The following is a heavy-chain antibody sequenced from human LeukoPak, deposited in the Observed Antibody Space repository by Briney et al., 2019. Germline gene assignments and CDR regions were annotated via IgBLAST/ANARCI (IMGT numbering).Heavy chain of an antibody. CDR1: GFTFSSYW. V-gene: IGHV3-7*01. J-gene: IGHJ4*02. CDR3: ARALSRAYDFRSGYYFSPSDY. CDR2: IKQDGSEK. Sequence: GGSLRLSCAASGFTFSSYWMSWVRQAPGKGLEWVANIKQDGSEKYYVDSVKGRFTISRDNSKNTLYLQMGSLRAEDMAVYYCARALSRAYDFRSGYYFSPSDYWGQGTLVTVSS. D-gene: IGHD3-3*01.